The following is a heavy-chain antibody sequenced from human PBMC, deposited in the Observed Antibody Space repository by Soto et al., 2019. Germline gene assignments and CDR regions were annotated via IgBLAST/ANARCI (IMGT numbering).Heavy chain of an antibody. Sequence: QVQLVQSGDEEKKPGASVKVSCKASGYTFTSYAMHWVRQAPGQRLEWMGWINAGNGNTKYSQEFQARVTITRDTSASTAYMELSSLRSEDPAVYYCARGTVVTHFDYWGKGTLVTLSS. V-gene: IGHV1-3*05. CDR1: GYTFTSYA. CDR2: INAGNGNT. D-gene: IGHD2-15*01. CDR3: ARGTVVTHFDY. J-gene: IGHJ4*02.